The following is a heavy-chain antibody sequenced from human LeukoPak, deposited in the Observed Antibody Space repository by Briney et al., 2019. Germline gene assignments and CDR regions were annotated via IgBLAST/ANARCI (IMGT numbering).Heavy chain of an antibody. CDR1: GFTFSGTS. CDR3: TGHRDDNYFYYYMDV. V-gene: IGHV3-73*01. CDR2: IRSKANTYAT. D-gene: IGHD3-9*01. Sequence: PGGSLRLSCAASGFTFSGTSMHWVRQASGKGLEWVGRIRSKANTYATAYAASVRGRFTISRDDSKNTAYLQMNSLKTEDTAIYYCTGHRDDNYFYYYMDVWGNGTTVTVSS. J-gene: IGHJ6*03.